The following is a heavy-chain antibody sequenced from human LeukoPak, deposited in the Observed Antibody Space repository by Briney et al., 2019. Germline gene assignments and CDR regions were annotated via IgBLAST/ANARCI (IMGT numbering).Heavy chain of an antibody. D-gene: IGHD6-19*01. CDR1: GGSISSDSYY. CDR2: IYYSGST. V-gene: IGHV4-39*01. CDR3: ASLAVAGLSEGY. J-gene: IGHJ4*02. Sequence: SETLSLTCTVSGGSISSDSYYWAWIRQPPGKGLEWIATIYYSGSTYYNPSLKSRVTISVDTSRNQFSLKLSSVTAADTAVYYCASLAVAGLSEGYWGQGTLVIVSS.